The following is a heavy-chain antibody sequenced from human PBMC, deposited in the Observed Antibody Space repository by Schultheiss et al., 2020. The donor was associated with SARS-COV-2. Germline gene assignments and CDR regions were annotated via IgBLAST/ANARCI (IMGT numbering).Heavy chain of an antibody. CDR2: INHSGST. CDR3: ASDLGYCSSTSCYPAAFDY. V-gene: IGHV4-34*01. CDR1: GGSFSGYY. J-gene: IGHJ4*02. D-gene: IGHD2-2*01. Sequence: SETLSLTCAVYGGSFSGYYWSWIRQPPGKGLEWIGEINHSGSTNYNSSLKSRVTVSVDTSKNQFSLKLSSVTAADTAVYYCASDLGYCSSTSCYPAAFDYWGQGTLVTVSS.